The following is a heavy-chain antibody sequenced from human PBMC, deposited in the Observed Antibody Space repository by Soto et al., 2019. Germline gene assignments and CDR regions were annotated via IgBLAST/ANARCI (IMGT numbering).Heavy chain of an antibody. CDR2: ISYDGSSK. CDR1: GFTFSSYG. Sequence: GGSLRLSCAASGFTFSSYGMHWVRQAPGKGLEWVAVISYDGSSKYYADSVKGRFTVSRDNSKNTLYLQMNSLGGEDTAVYNSAKDLEMATINYHYYGMDVWGQGTTVTVSS. CDR3: AKDLEMATINYHYYGMDV. D-gene: IGHD5-12*01. J-gene: IGHJ6*02. V-gene: IGHV3-30*18.